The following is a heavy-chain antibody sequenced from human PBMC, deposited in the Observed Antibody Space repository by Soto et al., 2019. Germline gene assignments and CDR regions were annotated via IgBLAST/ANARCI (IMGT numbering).Heavy chain of an antibody. V-gene: IGHV3-23*01. CDR3: AKRRGAGGHFDY. CDR2: VSIGGST. J-gene: IGHJ4*02. CDR1: GFTFSRYA. Sequence: DVQLLESGGGLVQPEGSLRLSCAASGFTFSRYAMGWVLQGPGKGLEWVAGVSIGGSTHYADSVRGRFTISRDNSKNTLSLQMNSLTAEDTAVYFCAKRRGAGGHFDYWGQGALVTVSS. D-gene: IGHD2-15*01.